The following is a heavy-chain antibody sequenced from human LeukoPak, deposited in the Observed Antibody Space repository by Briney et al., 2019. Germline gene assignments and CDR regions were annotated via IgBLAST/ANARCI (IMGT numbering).Heavy chain of an antibody. CDR2: IWYDDSNK. J-gene: IGHJ4*02. CDR1: GFTFSSYG. CDR3: ARDRAVWFGELLAPALDY. D-gene: IGHD3-10*01. V-gene: IGHV3-33*01. Sequence: GGSLRLSCAASGFTFSSYGMHWVRQAPGKGLEWVAVIWYDDSNKYYADSVKGRFTISRDNSKNTLYLQVNSLRAEDTAVYYCARDRAVWFGELLAPALDYWGQGTLVTVSS.